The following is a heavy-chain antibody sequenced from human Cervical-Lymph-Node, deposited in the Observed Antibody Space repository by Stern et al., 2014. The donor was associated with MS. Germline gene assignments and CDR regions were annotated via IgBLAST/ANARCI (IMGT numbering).Heavy chain of an antibody. CDR3: ARGSDS. CDR1: GFTFSSYW. Sequence: EVHLVESGGGLVQPGGSLRLSCAASGFTFSSYWMNWVRQAPGKGLEWVANIKEDGSETYYVDSVKGRFTISRDKAKNSLYPEMNSLRAEDTAVYDCARGSDSWGQGTLVTVSS. V-gene: IGHV3-7*01. J-gene: IGHJ5*02. CDR2: IKEDGSET.